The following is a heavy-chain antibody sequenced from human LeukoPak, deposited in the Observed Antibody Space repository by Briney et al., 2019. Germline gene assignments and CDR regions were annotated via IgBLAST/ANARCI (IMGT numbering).Heavy chain of an antibody. CDR1: GYTFTSYY. J-gene: IGHJ6*02. D-gene: IGHD6-13*01. V-gene: IGHV1-46*01. Sequence: ASVKVSCKASGYTFTSYYMHWVRQAPGQGLEWMGIINPSGGSTSYAQKFQGRVTMTRDTSTSTVYMELSSLKSENTAVYYCAREVKAAANTTLTYYYYGMDVWGQGTTVTVSS. CDR2: INPSGGST. CDR3: AREVKAAANTTLTYYYYGMDV.